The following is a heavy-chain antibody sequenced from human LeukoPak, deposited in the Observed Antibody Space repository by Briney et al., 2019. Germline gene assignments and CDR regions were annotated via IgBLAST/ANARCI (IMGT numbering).Heavy chain of an antibody. CDR3: ARGSSYTSSWHEDY. J-gene: IGHJ4*02. CDR2: IGADDGDR. Sequence: ASVKVSCKASGYTFNKYGITWVREAPGQGLEWVGWIGADDGDRNYAKKLQNRVTLTTDTSTTTAYMELRSLRSDDTAIYYCARGSSYTSSWHEDYWGQGTLVTVSS. V-gene: IGHV1-18*01. D-gene: IGHD6-13*01. CDR1: GYTFNKYG.